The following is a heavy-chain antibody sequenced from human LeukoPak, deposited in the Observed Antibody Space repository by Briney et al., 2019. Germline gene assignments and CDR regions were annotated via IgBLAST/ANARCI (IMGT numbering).Heavy chain of an antibody. Sequence: PSETLSLTCAVYGGSFSGYYWSWIRQPPGKGLEWIGEINHSGSTNYNPSLKSRVTISVDTSKNQFSLKLSSVTAADTAVYYCARAPLTPYYYGSGSYYYYYGMDVWGQGTTVTVSS. CDR2: INHSGST. CDR3: ARAPLTPYYYGSGSYYYYYGMDV. V-gene: IGHV4-34*01. D-gene: IGHD3-10*01. J-gene: IGHJ6*02. CDR1: GGSFSGYY.